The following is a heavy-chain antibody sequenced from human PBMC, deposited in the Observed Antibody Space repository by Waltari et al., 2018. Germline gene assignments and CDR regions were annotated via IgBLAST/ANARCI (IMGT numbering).Heavy chain of an antibody. CDR2: ISGSGGST. CDR1: GFTFRRYA. D-gene: IGHD3-3*01. CDR3: AKGTYFLTIFGVTITDL. V-gene: IGHV3-23*01. Sequence: EVQLLESGGGLVQPGGSLRLSCAASGFTFRRYAMSWVRQAPGKGLEWVSVISGSGGSTYYADSVKGRFTISRDNSKNTLYLQMNSLRAEDTAVYYCAKGTYFLTIFGVTITDLWGQGTLVTVSS. J-gene: IGHJ5*02.